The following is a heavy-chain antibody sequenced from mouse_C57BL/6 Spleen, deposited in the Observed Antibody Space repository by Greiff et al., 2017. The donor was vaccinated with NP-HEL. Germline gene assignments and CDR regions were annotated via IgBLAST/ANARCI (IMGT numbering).Heavy chain of an antibody. Sequence: QVQLKQPGAELVMPGASVKLSCKASGYTFTSYWMHWVKQRPGQGLEWIGEIDPSDSYTNYNQKFKGKSTLTVDKSSSTAYMHLSSLASEDSAVYYCARSPDDYDVVAWFAYWGQGTLVTVSA. CDR3: ARSPDDYDVVAWFAY. CDR1: GYTFTSYW. CDR2: IDPSDSYT. J-gene: IGHJ3*01. D-gene: IGHD2-4*01. V-gene: IGHV1-69*01.